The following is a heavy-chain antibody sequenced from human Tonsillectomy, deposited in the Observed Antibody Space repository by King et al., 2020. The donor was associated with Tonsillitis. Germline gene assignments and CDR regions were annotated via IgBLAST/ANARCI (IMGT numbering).Heavy chain of an antibody. CDR1: GFTFSSYG. V-gene: IGHV3-23*03. D-gene: IGHD2-21*01. CDR2: IHANTGIT. Sequence: VQLVESGGGLVQPGGSLRLSCEASGFTFSSYGMSWVRQAPGKGLEWVSLIHANTGITSYADSVRGRFTISRANSKNTLDLQMNSLRADDTAVYYCARLGSAYSVDYWGQGTLVTVSS. J-gene: IGHJ4*02. CDR3: ARLGSAYSVDY.